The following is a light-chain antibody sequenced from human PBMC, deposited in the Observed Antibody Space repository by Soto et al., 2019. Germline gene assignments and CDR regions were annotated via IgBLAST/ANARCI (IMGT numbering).Light chain of an antibody. CDR2: DAS. CDR3: LQRRGWPWT. J-gene: IGKJ1*01. V-gene: IGKV3-11*01. Sequence: EIVLTQSPATLSLSPGERATLSCRASQSVSSYLAWYQQKPGQAPRLLIYDASNRATDIPARFSGSGSGTDFTLTISSLEPEDFAVSYCLQRRGWPWTFGQGTKVEIK. CDR1: QSVSSY.